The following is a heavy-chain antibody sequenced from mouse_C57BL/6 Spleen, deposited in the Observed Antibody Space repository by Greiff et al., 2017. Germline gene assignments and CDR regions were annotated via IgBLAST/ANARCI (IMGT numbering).Heavy chain of an antibody. CDR3: ARGAVVDLDY. J-gene: IGHJ2*01. D-gene: IGHD1-1*01. V-gene: IGHV1-61*01. CDR2: IYPSDSET. Sequence: QVQLQQPGAELVRPGSSVKLSCTASGYTFTSYWMDWVKQRPGQGLEWIGNIYPSDSETHYNQKFKDKATLTVDKSSSTAYMQLSSLTSEDSAVYYCARGAVVDLDYWGQGTTLTVSS. CDR1: GYTFTSYW.